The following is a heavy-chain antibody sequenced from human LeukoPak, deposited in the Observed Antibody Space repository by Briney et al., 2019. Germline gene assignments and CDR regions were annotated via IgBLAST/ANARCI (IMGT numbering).Heavy chain of an antibody. J-gene: IGHJ4*02. V-gene: IGHV3-23*01. D-gene: IGHD6-13*01. CDR3: AKVIMGIAAAGTGRYFDY. CDR1: GFTFSSYA. Sequence: GGSLRLSCAASGFTFSSYAMSWVRQAPGKGLEWVSAISGSGGSTYYADSVKGRFTFSRDNSKNTLYLQMNSLRAEDTAVYYCAKVIMGIAAAGTGRYFDYWGQGTLVTVSS. CDR2: ISGSGGST.